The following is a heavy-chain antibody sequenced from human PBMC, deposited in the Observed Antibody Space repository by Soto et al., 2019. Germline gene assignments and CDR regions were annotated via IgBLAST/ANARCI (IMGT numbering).Heavy chain of an antibody. V-gene: IGHV3-48*02. CDR3: ARTGYSSGWSRAKYYCYVMDV. Sequence: GGSLRLSCAASGFTFSSYSMNWVRQAPGKGLEWVSYISSSSSTIYYADSVKGRFTISRDNAKNSLYLQMNSLRDEDTAVYYCARTGYSSGWSRAKYYCYVMDVWGQGTTVPVSS. J-gene: IGHJ6*02. D-gene: IGHD6-19*01. CDR2: ISSSSSTI. CDR1: GFTFSSYS.